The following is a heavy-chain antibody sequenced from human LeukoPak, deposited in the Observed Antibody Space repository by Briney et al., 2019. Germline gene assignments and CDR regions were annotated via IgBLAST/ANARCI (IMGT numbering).Heavy chain of an antibody. D-gene: IGHD5/OR15-5a*01. CDR3: TRDRSLAY. CDR1: GFTFSSRD. CDR2: ISGSGGTT. Sequence: QSGGSLRLSCAASGFTFSSRDMNWVRQAPGKGLEWVSVISGSGGTTYYTDSVKGRFTIPRDNSKNMVYLQMNSLRAEDTAVYYCTRDRSLAYWGQGTLVTVSS. V-gene: IGHV3-23*01. J-gene: IGHJ4*02.